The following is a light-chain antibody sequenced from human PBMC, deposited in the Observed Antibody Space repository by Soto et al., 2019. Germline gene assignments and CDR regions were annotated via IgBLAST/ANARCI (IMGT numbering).Light chain of an antibody. V-gene: IGKV1-39*01. CDR1: QSISSSF. Sequence: DIQMTQSPSSLSASVGDRVTITCRASQSISSSFLNWYQQKPGKAPKLLIFSASSLQTGVPSRFSGSGYATDFTLTISGLQPEDVATYFCQQTFVIPQTFGQGTKVDVK. J-gene: IGKJ1*01. CDR2: SAS. CDR3: QQTFVIPQT.